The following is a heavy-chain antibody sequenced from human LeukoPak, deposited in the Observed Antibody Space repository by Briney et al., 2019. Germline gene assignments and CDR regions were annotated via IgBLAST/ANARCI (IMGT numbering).Heavy chain of an antibody. V-gene: IGHV3-53*01. D-gene: IGHD6-13*01. J-gene: IGHJ6*03. CDR1: GFTVSSNY. CDR3: ASSQYSSSRYYYYMDV. Sequence: GGSLRLSCAASGFTVSSNYMSWVRQAPGKGLEWVSVIYSGGSTYYADSVKGRFTISRDNSKNTLYLQMNSLRAEDTAVYYCASSQYSSSRYYYYMDVWGKGTTVTISS. CDR2: IYSGGST.